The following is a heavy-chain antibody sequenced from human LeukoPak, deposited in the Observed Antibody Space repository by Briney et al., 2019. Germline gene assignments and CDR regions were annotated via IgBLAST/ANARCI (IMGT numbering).Heavy chain of an antibody. V-gene: IGHV3-11*04. CDR1: GFTFSDYY. Sequence: GGSLRLSCAASGFTFSDYYMSWIRQAPGKGLEWVSYIVNTSDTIFYADSVKGRFTISRDNARNSLYLQMNSLRAEDTAVFYCARDPGYSNSPYYLDYWGQGTLVTVSS. J-gene: IGHJ4*01. D-gene: IGHD5-12*01. CDR2: IVNTSDTI. CDR3: ARDPGYSNSPYYLDY.